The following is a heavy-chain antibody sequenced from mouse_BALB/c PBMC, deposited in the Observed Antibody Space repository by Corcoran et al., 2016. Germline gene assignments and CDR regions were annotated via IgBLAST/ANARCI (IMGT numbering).Heavy chain of an antibody. V-gene: IGHV1S136*01. CDR2: INPYNDGT. CDR1: GYTFTSYV. CDR3: ATSTMITTRAMDY. Sequence: EVQLQQSGPELVKPGASVKMSCKASGYTFTSYVMHWVKQKPGQGLEWIGYINPYNDGTKYNEKFKGKATLTSDKSSSTAYMELSSLTSEDSAVYYCATSTMITTRAMDYWGQGTSVTVSS. J-gene: IGHJ4*01. D-gene: IGHD2-4*01.